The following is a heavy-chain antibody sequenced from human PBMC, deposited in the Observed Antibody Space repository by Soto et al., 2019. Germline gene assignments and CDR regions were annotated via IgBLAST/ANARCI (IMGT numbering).Heavy chain of an antibody. CDR2: IYPGDSDT. J-gene: IGHJ4*02. D-gene: IGHD5-18*01. CDR1: GYSFTSYW. CDR3: ARQPQYTAIDFDY. Sequence: GESLKISCNGSGYSFTSYWIGWVRQMPGKGLEWMGIIYPGDSDTRYSPSFQGQVTISADKSISTAYLQWSSLKASDTAMYYCARQPQYTAIDFDYWGQGTLVTVSS. V-gene: IGHV5-51*01.